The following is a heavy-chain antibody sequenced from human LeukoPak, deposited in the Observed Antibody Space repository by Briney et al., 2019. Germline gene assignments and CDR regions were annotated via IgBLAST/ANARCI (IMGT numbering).Heavy chain of an antibody. CDR3: ASQGSTSDY. D-gene: IGHD2-2*01. CDR1: GFTFSSYA. CDR2: ISYDGSNK. V-gene: IGHV3-30-3*01. J-gene: IGHJ4*02. Sequence: GGSLRLSCAASGFTFSSYAMHWVRQAPGKGLEWVAVISYDGSNKYYADSVKGRFTISRDNSKNTLYLQMNSLRAEDTAVYYCASQGSTSDYWGQGTLVTVSS.